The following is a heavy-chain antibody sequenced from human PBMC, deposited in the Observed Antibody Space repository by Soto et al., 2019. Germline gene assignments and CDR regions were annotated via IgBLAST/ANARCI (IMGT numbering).Heavy chain of an antibody. D-gene: IGHD3-3*01. V-gene: IGHV3-30*18. CDR3: AKWGIYDFWSGYSAYFDY. J-gene: IGHJ4*02. Sequence: VQLVESGGGVVQPGRSLRLSCAASGFTFSSYGMHWVRQAPGKGLEWVAVISYDGSNKYYADSVKGRFTISRDNSKNTLYLQINSLRAEDTAVYYCAKWGIYDFWSGYSAYFDYWGQGTLVTVSS. CDR2: ISYDGSNK. CDR1: GFTFSSYG.